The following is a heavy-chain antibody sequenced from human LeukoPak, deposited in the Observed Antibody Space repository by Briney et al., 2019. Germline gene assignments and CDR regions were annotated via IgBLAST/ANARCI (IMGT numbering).Heavy chain of an antibody. CDR1: GYTFTGYS. CDR3: ARIWSGYYTDDY. D-gene: IGHD3-3*01. CDR2: INPNIGGT. V-gene: IGHV1-2*06. Sequence: GASVKVSCKASGYTFTGYSMHWVRQAPGQGLEWMGRINPNIGGTNYAQKFQGRVTMTRDTSISTAYMELSRLRSDDTAVYYCARIWSGYYTDDYWGQGTLVTVSS. J-gene: IGHJ4*02.